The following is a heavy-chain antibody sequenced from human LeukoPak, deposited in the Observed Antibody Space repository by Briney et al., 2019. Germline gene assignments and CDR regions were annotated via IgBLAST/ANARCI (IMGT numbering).Heavy chain of an antibody. CDR3: AIRVITMVRGVNWFDP. CDR1: GGSISSSSYY. J-gene: IGHJ5*02. D-gene: IGHD3-10*01. CDR2: IYYSGST. V-gene: IGHV4-39*07. Sequence: SETLSLTCTVSGGSISSSSYYWGWIRQPPGKGLEWIGSIYYSGSTYYNPSLKSRVTISVDTSKNQFSLKLSSVTAADTAVYYCAIRVITMVRGVNWFDPWGQGTLVTVSS.